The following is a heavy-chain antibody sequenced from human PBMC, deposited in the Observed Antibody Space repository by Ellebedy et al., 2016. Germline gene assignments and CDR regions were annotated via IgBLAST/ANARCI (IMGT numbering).Heavy chain of an antibody. CDR2: IDPIDSYS. CDR3: ARLRDIAVAGTGADVFDI. Sequence: GESLKISCKASGYSFTSYWIGWVRQMPGKGLEWLGRIDPIDSYSNYGPSFRGHVTFSADKSISTAYLQWNSLKASDSAIYYCARLRDIAVAGTGADVFDIWGQGTMVNVSS. V-gene: IGHV5-10-1*01. J-gene: IGHJ3*02. D-gene: IGHD6-19*01. CDR1: GYSFTSYW.